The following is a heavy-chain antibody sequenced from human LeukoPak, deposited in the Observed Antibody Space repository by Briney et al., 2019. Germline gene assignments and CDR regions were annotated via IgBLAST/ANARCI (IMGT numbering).Heavy chain of an antibody. J-gene: IGHJ5*02. Sequence: GASVKVSCKASGGTFSSYAISWVRQAPGQGLEWMGGIIPIFGTANYAQKFQGRVTITADESTSTAYMELSSLRSEDTAVYYCARGLWNYAGGWFDPWGQGTLVTVSS. D-gene: IGHD1-7*01. CDR1: GGTFSSYA. V-gene: IGHV1-69*13. CDR3: ARGLWNYAGGWFDP. CDR2: IIPIFGTA.